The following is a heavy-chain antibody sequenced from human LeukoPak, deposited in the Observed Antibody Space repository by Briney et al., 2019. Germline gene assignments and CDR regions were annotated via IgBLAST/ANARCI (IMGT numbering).Heavy chain of an antibody. CDR3: ARGKAGPPYYYYGMDV. V-gene: IGHV1-8*01. CDR2: MNPNSGNT. J-gene: IGHJ6*02. CDR1: GYTFTSYD. D-gene: IGHD3-10*01. Sequence: ASVKVSCKASGYTFTSYDINWVRQATGQGLEWMGWMNPNSGNTGYAQKFQGRVTMTRNTSVSTAYMELSSLRSEDTAVYYCARGKAGPPYYYYGMDVWGQGTTVTVSS.